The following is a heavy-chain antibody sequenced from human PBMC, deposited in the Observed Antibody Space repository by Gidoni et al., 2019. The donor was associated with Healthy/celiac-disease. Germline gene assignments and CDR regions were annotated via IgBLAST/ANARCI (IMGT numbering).Heavy chain of an antibody. CDR2: ISSSSSTI. CDR1: GFTFSSYS. CDR3: ARETRGCSSTSCYDVGGDYYYFDY. V-gene: IGHV3-48*01. D-gene: IGHD2-2*01. Sequence: EVQLVESGGGLVQPGGSLRLSCAASGFTFSSYSMNWVRQAPGKGLEWVSYISSSSSTIYYADSVKGRFTISRDNAKNSLYLQMNSLRAEDTAVYYCARETRGCSSTSCYDVGGDYYYFDYWGQGTLVTVSS. J-gene: IGHJ4*02.